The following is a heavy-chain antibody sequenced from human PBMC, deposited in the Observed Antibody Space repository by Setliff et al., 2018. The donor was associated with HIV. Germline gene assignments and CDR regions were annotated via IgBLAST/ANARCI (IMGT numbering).Heavy chain of an antibody. J-gene: IGHJ6*02. CDR2: FYYSGSP. CDR1: GGSIRSHY. V-gene: IGHV4-59*11. CDR3: ARGQWPAPRPDFSDGYYNYGMDV. Sequence: ASETLSLTCTGSGGSIRSHYWNWIRQSPGKGLEWIAYFYYSGSPNYNPSLKSRVTMSVDTSKNQISLTLNSVTAADAAVYYCARGQWPAPRPDFSDGYYNYGMDVWGQGTTVTVSS. D-gene: IGHD2-2*01.